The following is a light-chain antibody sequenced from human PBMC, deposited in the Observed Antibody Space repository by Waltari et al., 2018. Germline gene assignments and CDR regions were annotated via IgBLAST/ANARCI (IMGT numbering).Light chain of an antibody. J-gene: IGKJ4*01. CDR2: DAN. CDR1: QGISNY. CDR3: QQRSNWPMT. Sequence: EVVLTQSLATLSLSPGETATLSCRASQGISNYLAWYQHKPGQAPRLLIYDANNRATGIPARFGGSGSGTDFTLTISSLDPEDFAVYFCQQRSNWPMTFGGGTKVEIK. V-gene: IGKV3-11*01.